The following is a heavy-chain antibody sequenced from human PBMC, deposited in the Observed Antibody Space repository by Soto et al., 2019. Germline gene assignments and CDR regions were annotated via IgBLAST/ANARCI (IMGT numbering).Heavy chain of an antibody. J-gene: IGHJ1*01. CDR3: AKRGEIDYYDSSGYSHRTEYFQH. CDR2: ISYDGSNK. D-gene: IGHD3-22*01. Sequence: ALRLSCAASGFTFSSYGMHWVRQAPGKGLEWVAVISYDGSNKYYADSVKGRFTISRDNSKNTLYLQMNSLRAEDTAVYYCAKRGEIDYYDSSGYSHRTEYFQHWGQGTLVTVSS. CDR1: GFTFSSYG. V-gene: IGHV3-30*18.